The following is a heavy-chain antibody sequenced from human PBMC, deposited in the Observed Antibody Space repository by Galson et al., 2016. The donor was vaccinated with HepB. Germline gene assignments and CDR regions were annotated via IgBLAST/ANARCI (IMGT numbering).Heavy chain of an antibody. CDR3: AARCSGGGCHFAEHFQH. V-gene: IGHV4-34*01. Sequence: SETLSLTCAVHGGSFSSYYWSWIRQPPGEGLEWIGEMKPGGDIKYSPSLKSRAAMSVDTSENEPSLKLTSVTAADTAVYYCAARCSGGGCHFAEHFQHWGQGTRVTVSS. J-gene: IGHJ1*01. CDR1: GGSFSSYY. CDR2: MKPGGDI. D-gene: IGHD2-15*01.